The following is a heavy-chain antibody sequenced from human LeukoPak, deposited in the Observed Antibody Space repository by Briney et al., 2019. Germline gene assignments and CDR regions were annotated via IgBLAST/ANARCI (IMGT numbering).Heavy chain of an antibody. J-gene: IGHJ4*02. V-gene: IGHV1-46*01. CDR2: INPSGGST. CDR3: VCSGSYYPYPDY. Sequence: ASVKVSCKASGYTFTSYYMHWVRQAPGQGLEWMGIINPSGGSTSYAQKFQGRVTMTRDTSISTACMELSRLRSDDTAVYYCVCSGSYYPYPDYWGQGTLVTVSS. CDR1: GYTFTSYY. D-gene: IGHD3-10*01.